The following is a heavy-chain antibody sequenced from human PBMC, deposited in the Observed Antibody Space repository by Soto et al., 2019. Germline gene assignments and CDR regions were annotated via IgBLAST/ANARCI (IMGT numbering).Heavy chain of an antibody. J-gene: IGHJ5*02. CDR3: SWYYDILIAHSPLYAWFDP. V-gene: IGHV3-23*01. CDR1: GFTFTAYA. Sequence: EVQLLESGGGLVQPGGSLRLSCAGSGFTFTAYAMSWVRQAPGKGLEWVSSISGSGGSTHYADSVKGRFTISRDNSKNTLYLKINNSRAEDTPIYYCSWYYDILIAHSPLYAWFDPWGQGTMVTVSS. CDR2: ISGSGGST. D-gene: IGHD3-9*01.